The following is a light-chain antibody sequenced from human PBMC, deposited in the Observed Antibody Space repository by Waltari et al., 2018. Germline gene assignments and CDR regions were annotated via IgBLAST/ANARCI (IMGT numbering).Light chain of an antibody. CDR3: LLYYGGAQPWV. Sequence: QTVVTQEPSLTVSPGGTVTLTCASSTGTVTSHYYPNWFQQKPGQAPRALIFGTTSRHAGTPARFSGSRLGGKAALTVSGVQPEDEADYYCLLYYGGAQPWVFGGGTKLTVL. J-gene: IGLJ3*02. V-gene: IGLV7-43*01. CDR2: GTT. CDR1: TGTVTSHYY.